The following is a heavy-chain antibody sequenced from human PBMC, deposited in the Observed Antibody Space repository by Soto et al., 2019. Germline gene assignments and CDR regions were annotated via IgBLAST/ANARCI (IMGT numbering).Heavy chain of an antibody. J-gene: IGHJ5*02. CDR3: SRGQRFSASFDP. Sequence: QVQLQESGPGLVKPSETLSLTCTVSGGAISGYYWTWIRQSAGKGLEWIGRIYSSGGTKYNPSLQSRVTMSLDTSKNQFHLRLTSVTAADTAVYYCSRGQRFSASFDPWCQGTLVTVSS. D-gene: IGHD3-3*01. CDR2: IYSSGGT. V-gene: IGHV4-4*07. CDR1: GGAISGYY.